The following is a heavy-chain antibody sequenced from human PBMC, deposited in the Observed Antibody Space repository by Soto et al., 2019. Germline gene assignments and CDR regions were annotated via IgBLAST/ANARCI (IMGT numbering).Heavy chain of an antibody. D-gene: IGHD2-15*01. V-gene: IGHV3-23*01. J-gene: IGHJ6*02. CDR3: AKIKPLQLARFYYYAMDV. CDR1: GFNFSDYA. CDR2: ISGGARST. Sequence: EVQLLESGGGLIQPGGSLRISCEASGFNFSDYAMNWVRQAPGKGLEWVSGISGGARSTYYADSVKGRFIISRDNSKNTLYLHMNSLRADDTALYFCAKIKPLQLARFYYYAMDVWGQGTAVTVSS.